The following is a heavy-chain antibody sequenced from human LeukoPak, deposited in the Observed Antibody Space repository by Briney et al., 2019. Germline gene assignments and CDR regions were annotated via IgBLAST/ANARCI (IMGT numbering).Heavy chain of an antibody. CDR1: GGSFSGYY. J-gene: IGHJ4*02. D-gene: IGHD3-9*01. CDR3: ARGRNRAFAIFSPYYFDY. CDR2: INHSGST. Sequence: PSETLSLTCAVYGGSFSGYYWSWIRQPPGKGLEWIGEINHSGSTNYNPSLKSRVTISVDTSKNQFSPKLSSVTAADTAVYYCARGRNRAFAIFSPYYFDYWGQGTLVTVSS. V-gene: IGHV4-34*01.